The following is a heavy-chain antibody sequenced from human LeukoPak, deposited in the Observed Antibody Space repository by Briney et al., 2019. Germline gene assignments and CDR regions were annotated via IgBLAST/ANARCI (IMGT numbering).Heavy chain of an antibody. Sequence: GGSLRLSCAASGFTFSKSAMSWVRQAPGKGLEWVSGISSGGSGTFYADSVKGRFTISRDNSKDTLYLQMVSLRADDTAVYYCAKHATNMVRGVVEYWGQGSLVTVSS. CDR2: ISSGGSGT. CDR1: GFTFSKSA. D-gene: IGHD3-10*01. V-gene: IGHV3-23*01. CDR3: AKHATNMVRGVVEY. J-gene: IGHJ4*02.